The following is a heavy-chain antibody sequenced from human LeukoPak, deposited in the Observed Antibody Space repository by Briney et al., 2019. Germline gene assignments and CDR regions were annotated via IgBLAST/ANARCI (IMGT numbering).Heavy chain of an antibody. Sequence: GGSLRLSCAASGFTFRRHGMHWVRPAPDKGLEWLGVISYEGTISNYADSVKGRFTLSRDNSKNTVYLQMISLRSEDTAVYYCARDGEVARFDSWGQGTLVTVSS. D-gene: IGHD3-16*01. CDR1: GFTFRRHG. J-gene: IGHJ5*01. V-gene: IGHV3-30*03. CDR2: ISYEGTIS. CDR3: ARDGEVARFDS.